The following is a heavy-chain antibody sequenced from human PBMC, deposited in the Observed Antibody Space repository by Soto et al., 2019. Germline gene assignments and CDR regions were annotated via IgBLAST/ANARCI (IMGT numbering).Heavy chain of an antibody. V-gene: IGHV4-34*01. J-gene: IGHJ6*02. CDR2: INHRGDT. CDR3: ATYEYRTSLYGIDV. D-gene: IGHD5-12*01. CDR1: GGSFSGYY. Sequence: QVQLQQWGAGLLQPSETLSLTCAVSGGSFSGYYWSRIRQSPGKGLEWIGEINHRGDTTYNPSLTSRVTISLDSSKQQFSLILSSVTAADAAIYYCATYEYRTSLYGIDVWGQGAAVTVSS.